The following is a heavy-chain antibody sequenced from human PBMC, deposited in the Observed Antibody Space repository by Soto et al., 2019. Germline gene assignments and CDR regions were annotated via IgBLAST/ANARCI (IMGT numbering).Heavy chain of an antibody. D-gene: IGHD1-26*01. CDR3: AKGATISSGSYFPPPYYFDY. Sequence: PGGSLRLSCAASGFTFSSYGMHWVRQAPGKGLEWVAVISYDGSNKYYADSVKGRFTISRDNSKNTLYLQMNSLRAEDTAVYYCAKGATISSGSYFPPPYYFDYWGQGTLVTVSS. V-gene: IGHV3-30*18. CDR2: ISYDGSNK. J-gene: IGHJ4*02. CDR1: GFTFSSYG.